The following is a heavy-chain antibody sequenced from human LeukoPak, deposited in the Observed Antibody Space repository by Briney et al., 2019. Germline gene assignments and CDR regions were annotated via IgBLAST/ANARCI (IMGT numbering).Heavy chain of an antibody. J-gene: IGHJ4*02. CDR1: GFTFSSYE. CDR3: AREGSYYFDY. Sequence: PGGSLRLSCAASGFTFSSYEIHWVRQAPGKGLAWVSYISSSGSTKLCSDSVRGRFTISRDNAKNSLYLQMNSLRAEDTAVYYCAREGSYYFDYWGRGTLVTVSS. V-gene: IGHV3-48*03. CDR2: ISSSGSTK.